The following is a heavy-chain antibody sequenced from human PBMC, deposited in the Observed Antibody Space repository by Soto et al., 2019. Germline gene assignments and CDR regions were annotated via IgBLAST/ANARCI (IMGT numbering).Heavy chain of an antibody. Sequence: EVQMLESGGGLAQPGGSLRLSCAVSGFICSSYDMSWVRQAPGKGPEWVANIEGDGSANNYLDSVKGRFTISRDNAKNSLYLQMSSLRAEDTAVYYCVRDGCSGNSCYIYGMDVWGQGTTVTVSS. CDR2: IEGDGSAN. D-gene: IGHD2-2*02. J-gene: IGHJ6*02. CDR1: GFICSSYD. V-gene: IGHV3-7*03. CDR3: VRDGCSGNSCYIYGMDV.